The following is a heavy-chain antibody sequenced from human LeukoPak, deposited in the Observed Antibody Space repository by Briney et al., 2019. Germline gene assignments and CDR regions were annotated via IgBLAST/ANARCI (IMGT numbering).Heavy chain of an antibody. CDR1: GFHLKNYY. D-gene: IGHD2-8*01. V-gene: IGHV3-11*01. J-gene: IGHJ4*02. CDR3: ARDRGYCNNAFCPLDQ. CDR2: ISSNADKT. Sequence: GGSLRLFCAASGFHLKNYYMTWLRQAPGKGLEWISYISSNADKTYYADSVKGRFTIFRDTAKNSLYLQMDSLRFEDTAIYYCARDRGYCNNAFCPLDQWGQGTLVSVSS.